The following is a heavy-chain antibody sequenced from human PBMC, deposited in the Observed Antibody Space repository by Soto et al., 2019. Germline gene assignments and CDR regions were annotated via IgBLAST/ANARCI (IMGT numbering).Heavy chain of an antibody. CDR1: GFSFRTYA. CDR3: AKDRSGSYCIDY. V-gene: IGHV3-30*04. CDR2: IWYDGSNK. Sequence: QVPLVESGGGLVQPGRSLRLSCAASGFSFRTYAMHWARQAPGKGLEWVAVIWYDGSNKYYADSVKGRFTISRDNSKNTLYLQMNSLRPEDTAVYYCAKDRSGSYCIDYWGQGTLVTVSS. D-gene: IGHD1-26*01. J-gene: IGHJ4*02.